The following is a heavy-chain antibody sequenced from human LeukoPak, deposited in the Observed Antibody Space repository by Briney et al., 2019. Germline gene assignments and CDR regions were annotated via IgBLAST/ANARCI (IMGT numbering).Heavy chain of an antibody. CDR3: ARERETATSYWYFDL. Sequence: SETLSLTCTVSGGSISSYYWSWIRQPPGKGLEWIGYIYYSGSTNYNPSLKSRVTISVDTSKNQFPLKLSSVTAADTAVYYCARERETATSYWYFDLWGRGTLVTVSS. CDR1: GGSISSYY. D-gene: IGHD5-24*01. V-gene: IGHV4-59*01. J-gene: IGHJ2*01. CDR2: IYYSGST.